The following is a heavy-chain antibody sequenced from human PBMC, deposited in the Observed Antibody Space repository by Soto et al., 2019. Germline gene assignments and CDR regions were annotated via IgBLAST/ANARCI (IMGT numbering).Heavy chain of an antibody. CDR2: IYYSGST. J-gene: IGHJ5*02. Sequence: SETLSLTCTVSGGSISSYYWSWIRQPPGKGLEWIGYIYYSGSTNYNPSLKSRVTISVDTSKNQFSLKLSSVTAADTAVYYCARHGDHDGSGSYYFNWFDPWGQGTLVTVSS. V-gene: IGHV4-59*08. CDR1: GGSISSYY. D-gene: IGHD3-10*01. CDR3: ARHGDHDGSGSYYFNWFDP.